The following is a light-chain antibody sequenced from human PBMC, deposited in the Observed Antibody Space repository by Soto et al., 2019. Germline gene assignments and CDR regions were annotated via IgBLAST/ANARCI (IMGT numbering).Light chain of an antibody. Sequence: SQTVSTYLNWYQHKPGRGPTLLIYAASSLQSGVASRLSGSGAGTDFTLTIGSLQPEDLATYYCQKDSRSPWMVGQGTKVDIK. CDR3: QKDSRSPWM. CDR1: QTVSTY. J-gene: IGKJ1*01. V-gene: IGKV1-39*01. CDR2: AAS.